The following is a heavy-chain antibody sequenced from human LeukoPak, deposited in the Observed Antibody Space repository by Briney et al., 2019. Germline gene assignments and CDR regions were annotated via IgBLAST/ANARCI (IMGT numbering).Heavy chain of an antibody. D-gene: IGHD1-26*01. J-gene: IGHJ5*02. CDR2: IIPIFGTA. V-gene: IGHV1-69*13. CDR3: ARDNSVGDNAWWFDP. Sequence: ASVKVSCKASGGTFSSYAISWVRQAPGQGLEWMGGIIPIFGTANYAQKFQGRVTITADESTSTAYMERSSLRSEDTAVYYCARDNSVGDNAWWFDPWGQGTLVTVSS. CDR1: GGTFSSYA.